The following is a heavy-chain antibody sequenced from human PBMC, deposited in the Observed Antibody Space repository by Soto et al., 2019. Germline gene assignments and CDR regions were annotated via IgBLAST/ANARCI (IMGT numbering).Heavy chain of an antibody. V-gene: IGHV1-18*01. CDR1: GYTFVRYG. Sequence: QVQLVQSGAEVKKPGASVKVSCKTSGYTFVRYGITWVRQAPGQGLEWMGWISTHNGNTNYGKKLQGRVTMTTDTSTSTAYMELRSLRSDDTAVYYCARRDYYSYGMDVWGQGTTGTVSS. CDR3: ARRDYYSYGMDV. CDR2: ISTHNGNT. J-gene: IGHJ6*02.